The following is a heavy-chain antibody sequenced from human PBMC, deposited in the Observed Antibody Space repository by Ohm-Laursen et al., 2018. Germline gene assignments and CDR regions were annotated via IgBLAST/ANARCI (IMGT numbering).Heavy chain of an antibody. J-gene: IGHJ5*02. CDR3: AKGSRSSHYGSGRDNWSDP. Sequence: SLRLSCAASGFTFSSYGMHWVRQAPGKGLEWVAVIWYDGSNKYYADSVKGRFTISRDNSKNTLYLQMNSLRAEDTAVYYCAKGSRSSHYGSGRDNWSDPWGQGTLVTVSS. V-gene: IGHV3-33*06. CDR1: GFTFSSYG. D-gene: IGHD3-10*01. CDR2: IWYDGSNK.